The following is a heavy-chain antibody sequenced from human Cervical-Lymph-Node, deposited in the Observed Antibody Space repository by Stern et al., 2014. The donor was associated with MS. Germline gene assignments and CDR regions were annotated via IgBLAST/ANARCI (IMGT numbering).Heavy chain of an antibody. CDR2: IKQDGSEK. Sequence: EVQLVESGGGLVQPGGSLRLSCAASGFSFSSYWMTWVRQAPGKGLEWVANIKQDGSEKYYVDSVKGRFTISRDNAKNLLYLQMNSLRAEDTAVYYCAKWYNYGLSDDWGQGTLVTVSS. V-gene: IGHV3-7*01. J-gene: IGHJ4*02. CDR3: AKWYNYGLSDD. D-gene: IGHD1-1*01. CDR1: GFSFSSYW.